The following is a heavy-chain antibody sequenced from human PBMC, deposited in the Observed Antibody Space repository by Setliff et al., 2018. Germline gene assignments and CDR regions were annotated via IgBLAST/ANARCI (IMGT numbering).Heavy chain of an antibody. CDR3: ARGPNLYGDLDS. V-gene: IGHV4-61*09. D-gene: IGHD4-17*01. CDR2: IYSRGSM. CDR1: GGSITSGSHY. Sequence: TLSLTCTVSGGSITSGSHYWSWIRQPAGKALEWIGQIYSRGSMNYNLSLKSRVTISMDTSRNQFSLKLTSVTAADAGVYYCARGPNLYGDLDSWGLGTLVTVSS. J-gene: IGHJ4*02.